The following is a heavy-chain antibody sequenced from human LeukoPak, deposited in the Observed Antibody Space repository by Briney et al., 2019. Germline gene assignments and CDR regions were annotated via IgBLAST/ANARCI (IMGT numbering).Heavy chain of an antibody. D-gene: IGHD5-18*01. CDR2: INHSGST. Sequence: SETLSLTCAVYGGSSSGYYWSWIRQPPGKGLEWIGEINHSGSTNYNPSLKSRVTISVDTSKNQFSLKLSSVTAADTAVYYCARGRNSYGSVLYYYYYYMDVWGKGTTVTVSS. V-gene: IGHV4-34*01. CDR1: GGSSSGYY. CDR3: ARGRNSYGSVLYYYYYYMDV. J-gene: IGHJ6*03.